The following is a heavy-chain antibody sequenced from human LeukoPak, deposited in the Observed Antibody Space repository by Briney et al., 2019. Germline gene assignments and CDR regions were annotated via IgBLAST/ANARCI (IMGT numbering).Heavy chain of an antibody. Sequence: SETLSLTCAVYGGSFSGYYWSWIRQPPGKGLEWIGEINHSGSTNYNPSLKSRVTISVDTSKNQFSLKLSSVTAADTAVYYCARGKWDLDYWGQGTLVTVSS. D-gene: IGHD1-26*01. CDR1: GGSFSGYY. V-gene: IGHV4-34*01. CDR3: ARGKWDLDY. CDR2: INHSGST. J-gene: IGHJ4*02.